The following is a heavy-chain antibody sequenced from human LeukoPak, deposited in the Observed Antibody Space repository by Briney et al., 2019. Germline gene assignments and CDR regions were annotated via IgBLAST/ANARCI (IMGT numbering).Heavy chain of an antibody. Sequence: SETLSLTCTVSGGSISSYYWSWIRQPPGKGLEWIGYIYYSGSTNYNPALKSRVTISVDTSKNQFSLKLSSVTAADTAVYYCARAKPRDAFDIWGQGTMVTVSS. CDR3: ARAKPRDAFDI. CDR2: IYYSGST. CDR1: GGSISSYY. J-gene: IGHJ3*02. V-gene: IGHV4-59*01.